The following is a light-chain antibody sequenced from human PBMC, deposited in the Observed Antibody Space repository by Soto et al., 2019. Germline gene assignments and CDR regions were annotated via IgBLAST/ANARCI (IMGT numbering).Light chain of an antibody. CDR3: QNYDSAPIT. J-gene: IGKJ5*01. CDR1: QGISNY. CDR2: AAS. V-gene: IGKV1-27*01. Sequence: DIQMTQSPSSLSASVGKRVSITCRASQGISNYLAWYQQKPGKVPKVLIYAASTLQPGVPSRFSGSGSGTDFTLTINSLQPDDIATYYCQNYDSAPITFGQGTRLEI.